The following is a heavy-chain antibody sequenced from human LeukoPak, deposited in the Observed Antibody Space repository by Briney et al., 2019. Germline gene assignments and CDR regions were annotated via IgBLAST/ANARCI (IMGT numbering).Heavy chain of an antibody. V-gene: IGHV3-30*03. J-gene: IGHJ4*02. CDR1: GFTFSSYG. CDR2: ISYDGSNK. Sequence: PGRSLRLSCAASGFTFSSYGMHWVRQAPGKGLEWVAVISYDGSNKYYADSVKGRFTISRDNSKNTLYLQMNSLRAEDTAVYYCASDCGGDCYSLDYWGQGTLVTVSS. D-gene: IGHD2-21*02. CDR3: ASDCGGDCYSLDY.